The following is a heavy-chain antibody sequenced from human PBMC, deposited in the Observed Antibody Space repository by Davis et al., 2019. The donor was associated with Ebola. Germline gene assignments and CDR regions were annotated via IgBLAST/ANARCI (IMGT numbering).Heavy chain of an antibody. J-gene: IGHJ4*02. Sequence: SGPTLVKPTQTLTLTCTFSGFSLSTSGMCVSWIRQPPGKALEWLARIDWDDDKYYSTSLKTRLTISKDTSKNQVVLTMTNMDPVDTATYYCARTPTVRGVSYYFDYWGQGTLVTVSS. D-gene: IGHD3-10*01. CDR2: IDWDDDK. CDR1: GFSLSTSGMC. CDR3: ARTPTVRGVSYYFDY. V-gene: IGHV2-70*11.